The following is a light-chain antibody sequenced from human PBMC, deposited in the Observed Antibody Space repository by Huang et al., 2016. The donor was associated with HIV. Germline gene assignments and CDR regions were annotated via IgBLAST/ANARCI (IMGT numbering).Light chain of an antibody. V-gene: IGKV3-20*01. CDR2: GAS. Sequence: EALLTQSPDTLSLSPGERATLSGRASQIISSAFVAWYHQKPGQSPRLLIYGASNRATGIPDRFSGRGSGTDFTLSISRREPEDFAVYYCQQYGYSPLFTFGPGTKVDIK. J-gene: IGKJ3*01. CDR3: QQYGYSPLFT. CDR1: QIISSAF.